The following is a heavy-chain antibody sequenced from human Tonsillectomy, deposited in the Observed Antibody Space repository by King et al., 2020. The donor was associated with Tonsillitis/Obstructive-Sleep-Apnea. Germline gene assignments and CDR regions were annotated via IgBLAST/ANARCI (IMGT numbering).Heavy chain of an antibody. CDR2: IYPSDSDT. J-gene: IGHJ4*02. CDR3: VRQYRSSQESDY. D-gene: IGHD6-6*01. Sequence: QLVQSGAEVKKPGESLKISCKGSGYSFTSYWIGWVRQMPGKGLEWMGIIYPSDSDTRYSPAFQGQVTISADKSFSTAYLHWSSLKASDTAIYYCVRQYRSSQESDYWGQGTLVTVSS. CDR1: GYSFTSYW. V-gene: IGHV5-51*01.